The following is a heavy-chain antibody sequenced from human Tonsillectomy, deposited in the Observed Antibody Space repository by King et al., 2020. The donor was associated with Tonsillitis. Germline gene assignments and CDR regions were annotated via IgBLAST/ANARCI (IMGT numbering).Heavy chain of an antibody. CDR2: IYYSGSI. Sequence: VQLQESGPGLVKPSQTLSLTCTVSGGSISSGEYSWSWIRQPSGYGLEWIGYIYYSGSILYNPSLKSRVAISVDTSKNQFSLKLNSVTAADTAVYYCARGLVRGGWYPRVFDPWGQGSLVTVSS. CDR1: GGSISSGEYS. J-gene: IGHJ5*02. CDR3: ARGLVRGGWYPRVFDP. D-gene: IGHD6-19*01. V-gene: IGHV4-30-4*07.